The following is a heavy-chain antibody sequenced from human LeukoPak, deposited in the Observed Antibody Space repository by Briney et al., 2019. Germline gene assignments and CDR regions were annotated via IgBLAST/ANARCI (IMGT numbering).Heavy chain of an antibody. CDR1: GFTFSSYS. CDR2: ISSSSSDI. D-gene: IGHD6-13*01. CDR3: ARVRGFSTRDFDY. J-gene: IGHJ4*02. V-gene: IGHV3-21*01. Sequence: GGSLRLSCAASGFTFSSYSMNWVRQAPGKGLEWVSSISSSSSDIYYADSVRGRFTISRDNAKNSLYLQMSSLRAEDTAVYYCARVRGFSTRDFDYWGQGTLVTVSS.